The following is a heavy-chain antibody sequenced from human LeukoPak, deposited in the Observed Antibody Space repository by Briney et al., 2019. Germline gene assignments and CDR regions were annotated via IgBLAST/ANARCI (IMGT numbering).Heavy chain of an antibody. CDR3: ARTPARGYSGQLYYFDY. V-gene: IGHV3-64*01. CDR1: GFTFSNYA. Sequence: GGSLRLSCAASGFTFSNYAMHWVRQAPGKGLEYVSAISSNGGSTYYANSVKGRFTISRDNSKNTLYLQMGSLRAEDMAVYYCARTPARGYSGQLYYFDYWGQGTLVTVSS. CDR2: ISSNGGST. J-gene: IGHJ4*02. D-gene: IGHD5-12*01.